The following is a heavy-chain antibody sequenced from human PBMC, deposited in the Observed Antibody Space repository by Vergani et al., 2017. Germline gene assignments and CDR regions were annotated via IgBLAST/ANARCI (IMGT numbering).Heavy chain of an antibody. CDR1: GFTFGDDA. D-gene: IGHD2-8*01. V-gene: IGHV3-21*06. Sequence: EVQLVESGGGLVKPGGSLRLSCTASGFTFGDDAISWFRQAPGKGPEWVAFIGSSGPYINYADSVKGRFIISRDNTNNSLFLQLRSLRAEDAAVYYCARDCTSGGCPDNYGMDVWGQGATVTVSS. J-gene: IGHJ6*02. CDR2: IGSSGPYI. CDR3: ARDCTSGGCPDNYGMDV.